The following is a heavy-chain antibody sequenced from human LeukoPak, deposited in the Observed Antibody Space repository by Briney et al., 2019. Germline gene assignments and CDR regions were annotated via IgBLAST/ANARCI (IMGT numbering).Heavy chain of an antibody. D-gene: IGHD4-11*01. J-gene: IGHJ4*02. V-gene: IGHV1-8*01. CDR1: GYTFTSYD. CDR2: VNPNSGNT. Sequence: ASVKVSCKASGYTFTSYDINWVRQATGQGLEWMGWVNPNSGNTGYAQKFQGRVTMTRNTSISTAYMELSSLRSEDTAVYYCARGPKTTAAVDYWGQGTLVTVSS. CDR3: ARGPKTTAAVDY.